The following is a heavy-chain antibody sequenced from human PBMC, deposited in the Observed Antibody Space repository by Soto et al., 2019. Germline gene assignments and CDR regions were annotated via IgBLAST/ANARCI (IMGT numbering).Heavy chain of an antibody. CDR2: IIPLFRTP. CDR3: ARDNDRLQLGGNYYYILDV. V-gene: IGHV1-69*12. Sequence: QVQLVQSGAEMKEPGSSVKVSCKTSGGTFSSSAISWLRQAPGQGLEWMGGIIPLFRTPDYAQKFHGRVTIAADESTSTAYMELSSLRSEETAVYYCARDNDRLQLGGNYYYILDVWGQGTTITVSS. D-gene: IGHD4-4*01. J-gene: IGHJ6*02. CDR1: GGTFSSSA.